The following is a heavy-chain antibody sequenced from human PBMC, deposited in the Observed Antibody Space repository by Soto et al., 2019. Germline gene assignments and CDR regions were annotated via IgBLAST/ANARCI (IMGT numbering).Heavy chain of an antibody. D-gene: IGHD3-3*01. V-gene: IGHV3-33*01. J-gene: IGHJ4*02. CDR1: GFTFSSYG. Sequence: QVQLVESGGGVVQPGRSLRLSCAASGFTFSSYGMHWVRQAPGKGLEWVAVIWYDGSNKYYADSVKGRFTISRDNSKNQLYLQMNWLRAEDTAVYYCAGDRGGWSGWKYFDSGGQGTLVTVSS. CDR2: IWYDGSNK. CDR3: AGDRGGWSGWKYFDS.